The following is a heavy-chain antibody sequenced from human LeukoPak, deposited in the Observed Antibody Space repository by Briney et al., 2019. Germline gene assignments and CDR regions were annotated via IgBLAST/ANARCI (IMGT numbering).Heavy chain of an antibody. CDR3: ARDSDY. J-gene: IGHJ4*02. V-gene: IGHV3-48*01. CDR2: ISSSSSTI. Sequence: GGSLRLSCAASGFTFSSYRMNWVRQAQGKGMEWDSYISSSSSTIYYADSVKGRFTISRDNAKNSLYLQMNSLRAEDTAVYYCARDSDYWGQGTLVTVSS. CDR1: GFTFSSYR.